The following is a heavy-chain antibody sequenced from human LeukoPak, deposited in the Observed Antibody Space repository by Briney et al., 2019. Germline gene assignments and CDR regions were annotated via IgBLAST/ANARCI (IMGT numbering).Heavy chain of an antibody. Sequence: GGSLRLSCAASGFSFSNYGMAWVRQAPGKELEWVSVIYTGGGRYYADSVKGRFTISRDNAKNSLYLQMNSLRAEDTAVYYCAELGITMIGGVWGKGTTVTISS. CDR1: GFSFSNYG. CDR2: IYTGGGR. J-gene: IGHJ6*04. V-gene: IGHV3-23*03. CDR3: AELGITMIGGV. D-gene: IGHD3-10*02.